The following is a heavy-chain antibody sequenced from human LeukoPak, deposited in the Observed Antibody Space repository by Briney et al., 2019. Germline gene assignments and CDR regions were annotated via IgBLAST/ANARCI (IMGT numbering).Heavy chain of an antibody. CDR1: GLTLSETW. J-gene: IGHJ3*02. D-gene: IGHD3-10*01. Sequence: GGSLTLSCAASGLTLSETWMNWVRQVPGKGLQWVGNIEPDGNDKHYLDSVEGQFTISRDNVKNSLYLQKYSLRVEDTGVYYCARAGVAGRAFDIWGQGTVVIVSS. CDR3: ARAGVAGRAFDI. CDR2: IEPDGNDK. V-gene: IGHV3-7*01.